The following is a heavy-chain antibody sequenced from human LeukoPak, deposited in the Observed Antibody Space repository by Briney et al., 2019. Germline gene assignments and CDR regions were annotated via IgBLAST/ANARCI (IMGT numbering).Heavy chain of an antibody. CDR3: VRHRGGSGYSDLDAFEI. J-gene: IGHJ3*02. D-gene: IGHD6-25*01. CDR1: GGFIIRSSYY. CDR2: IDYTGST. Sequence: SETLSLTCSVSGGFIIRSSYYWGWIRQTPGKGLEWIASIDYTGSTYYNPSPGSRVTISVDTSKNQFSLKLSSVTAADVGVHYCVRHRGGSGYSDLDAFEIWGQGTMVTVSS. V-gene: IGHV4-39*01.